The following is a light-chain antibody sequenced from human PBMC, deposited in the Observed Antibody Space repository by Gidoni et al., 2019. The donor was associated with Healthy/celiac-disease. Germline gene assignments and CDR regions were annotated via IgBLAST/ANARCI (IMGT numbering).Light chain of an antibody. CDR3: QQYNSYSCS. Sequence: DIHVTHSPSTLSASVGDRVTITCRASQSISSWLAWYQQKPGKAPKLLIYKASSLESGVPSRFSGSGSGTEFTLTISSLQPDDFATYYCQQYNSYSCSFGQGTKLEIK. CDR1: QSISSW. J-gene: IGKJ2*04. V-gene: IGKV1-5*03. CDR2: KAS.